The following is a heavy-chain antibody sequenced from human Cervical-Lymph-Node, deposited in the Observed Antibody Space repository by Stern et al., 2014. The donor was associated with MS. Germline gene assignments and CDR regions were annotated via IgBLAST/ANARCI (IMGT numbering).Heavy chain of an antibody. D-gene: IGHD3-16*01. Sequence: QVQLGQSGPGLVKPSQTLSLTCSVSGGSISTVGYYWTWIRQHPGKGLEWIGYSYHSGSTYYNPSLKRRASISVDTSKNQFSLNVTSVTAADTALYYCARSDRLWGSFDYWGQGTLVTVSS. CDR3: ARSDRLWGSFDY. J-gene: IGHJ4*02. CDR2: SYHSGST. CDR1: GGSISTVGYY. V-gene: IGHV4-31*03.